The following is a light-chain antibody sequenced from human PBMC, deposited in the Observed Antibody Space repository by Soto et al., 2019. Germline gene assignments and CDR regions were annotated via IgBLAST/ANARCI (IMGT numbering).Light chain of an antibody. CDR2: DVT. CDR1: SSDVGAFNY. V-gene: IGLV2-14*03. Sequence: QSVLTQPASVSGSPGQSITISCIGTSSDVGAFNYVSWYQHHPGKAPKLFIYDVTNRPSGISTRFSASKSDNTASLTISGLQPEDEADYYCSSYTTSNTRQIVFGTGTKVTVL. CDR3: SSYTTSNTRQIV. J-gene: IGLJ1*01.